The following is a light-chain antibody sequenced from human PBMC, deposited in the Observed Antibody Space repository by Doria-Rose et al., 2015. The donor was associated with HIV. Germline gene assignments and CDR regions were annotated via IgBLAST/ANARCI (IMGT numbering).Light chain of an antibody. CDR2: WAS. J-gene: IGKJ3*01. V-gene: IGKV4-1*01. CDR3: QQYYDTPS. CDR1: QSLLYTSKNY. Sequence: DIRLTQSPESLGMSLGERATLNCKSNQSLLYTSKNYLAWYQQKPGQPPNLLIYWASTRQSVVPARFSGSGSGTDFTLTISSLEAEDVAVYHCQQYYDTPSFGPGTTVDIK.